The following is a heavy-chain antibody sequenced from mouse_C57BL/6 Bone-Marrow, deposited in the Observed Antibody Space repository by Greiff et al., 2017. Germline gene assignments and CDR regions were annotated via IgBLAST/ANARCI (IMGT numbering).Heavy chain of an antibody. CDR1: GYTFTDYY. V-gene: IGHV1-19*01. J-gene: IGHJ2*01. Sequence: EVQLQQSGPVLVKPGASVKMSCKASGYTFTDYYMNWVKQSHGKSLEWIGVINPYNGGTSYNQKFKGKATLTVDKSSSTAYMELNSLTSEDSAVYYCARSKNPYYFDYWGKGTTLTVSS. CDR3: ARSKNPYYFDY. CDR2: INPYNGGT.